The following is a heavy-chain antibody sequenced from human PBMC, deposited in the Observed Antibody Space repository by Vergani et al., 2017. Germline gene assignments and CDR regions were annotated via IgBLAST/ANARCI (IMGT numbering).Heavy chain of an antibody. CDR3: AREEDIVVVVAATPGAFDI. CDR2: ISYVGSNK. V-gene: IGHV3-30*01. D-gene: IGHD2-15*01. J-gene: IGHJ3*02. Sequence: QVQLVESGGGVVQPGRSLRLSCEASGFTFSSYAMHWVRRAPGKGVEWGAVISYVGSNKYYAASGKGRFTISRDNSKNTLYLQMNSLRAEDTAVYYCAREEDIVVVVAATPGAFDIWGQGTMVTVSS. CDR1: GFTFSSYA.